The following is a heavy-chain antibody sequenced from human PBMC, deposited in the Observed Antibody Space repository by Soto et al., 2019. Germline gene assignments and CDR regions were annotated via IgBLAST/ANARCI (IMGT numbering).Heavy chain of an antibody. CDR1: GFTFSSYW. Sequence: GGSLRLSCAASGFTFSSYWMHWVRQAPGKGLVWVSRINSDGSSTSYADSVKGRFTISRDNAKNTLYLQMNSLRAEDTAVYYCARDLKGTIFGVVIPYYYYYGMDVWGQGTTVTVSS. J-gene: IGHJ6*02. CDR2: INSDGSST. D-gene: IGHD3-3*01. CDR3: ARDLKGTIFGVVIPYYYYYGMDV. V-gene: IGHV3-74*01.